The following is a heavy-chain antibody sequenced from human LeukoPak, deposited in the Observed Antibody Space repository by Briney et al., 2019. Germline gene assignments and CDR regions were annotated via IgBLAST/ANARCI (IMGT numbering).Heavy chain of an antibody. D-gene: IGHD5-24*01. CDR1: GYTFTSYD. CDR2: MNPNSGNT. J-gene: IGHJ4*02. Sequence: GSSVKVSCKASGYTFTSYDINWVRQATGQGLEWMGWMNPNSGNTGYAQKFQGRVTMTRNTSISTAYMELSSLRSEDTAVYYCARALRERWLQLYYFDYWGQGTLVTVSS. V-gene: IGHV1-8*01. CDR3: ARALRERWLQLYYFDY.